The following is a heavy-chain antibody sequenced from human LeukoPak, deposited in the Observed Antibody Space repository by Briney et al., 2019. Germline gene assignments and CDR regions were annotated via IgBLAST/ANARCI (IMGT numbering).Heavy chain of an antibody. D-gene: IGHD5/OR15-5a*01. V-gene: IGHV3-21*01. CDR1: GFTFSSYS. J-gene: IGHJ6*03. Sequence: NPGGSLRLSCAASGFTFSSYSMNWVRQAPGKGLEWVSSISSSSSYIYYADSVKGRFTIPRDNAKNSLYLQMNSLRAEDTAVYYCARDVNLRRDYYYYMDVWGKGTTVTVSS. CDR3: ARDVNLRRDYYYYMDV. CDR2: ISSSSSYI.